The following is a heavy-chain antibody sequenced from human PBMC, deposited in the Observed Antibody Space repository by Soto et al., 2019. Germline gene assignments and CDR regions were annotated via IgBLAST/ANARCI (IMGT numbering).Heavy chain of an antibody. CDR1: GFTFRSYS. Sequence: GGSLRLSCAASGFTFRSYSMNWVRQAPGKGLEWVSYISISSRAIYYADSVKGRFTISRDDAKNSLYLQMNSLRDEDTSVYYCARDNGIAGSFDPWGQGTLVTVSS. V-gene: IGHV3-48*02. CDR3: ARDNGIAGSFDP. D-gene: IGHD6-13*01. J-gene: IGHJ5*02. CDR2: ISISSRAI.